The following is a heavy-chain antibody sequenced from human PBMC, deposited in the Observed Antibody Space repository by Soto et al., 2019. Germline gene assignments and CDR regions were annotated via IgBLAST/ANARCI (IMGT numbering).Heavy chain of an antibody. CDR3: ARDSRTYGMDV. J-gene: IGHJ6*02. Sequence: AGSLRLSCAASGFTFSSYSMNWVRQAPGKGLEWVSSISSSSSYIYYADSVKGRFTISRDNAKNSLYLQMNSLRAEDTAVYYCARDSRTYGMDVWGQGTTVTVSS. CDR2: ISSSSSYI. CDR1: GFTFSSYS. V-gene: IGHV3-21*01.